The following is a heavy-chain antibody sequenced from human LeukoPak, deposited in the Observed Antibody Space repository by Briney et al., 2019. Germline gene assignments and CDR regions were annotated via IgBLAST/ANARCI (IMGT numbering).Heavy chain of an antibody. CDR1: GFIFSSYA. CDR3: ARGEGYTYGFSEY. CDR2: IFNDGSNK. V-gene: IGHV3-30-3*01. D-gene: IGHD5-18*01. J-gene: IGHJ4*02. Sequence: PGGSLRLSCAASGFIFSSYAMHWVRQAPGKGLEWVAVIFNDGSNKYYADSVKGRFTISRDNSKNTLYLQMNSLGAEDTAVYYCARGEGYTYGFSEYWGQGTLVTVSS.